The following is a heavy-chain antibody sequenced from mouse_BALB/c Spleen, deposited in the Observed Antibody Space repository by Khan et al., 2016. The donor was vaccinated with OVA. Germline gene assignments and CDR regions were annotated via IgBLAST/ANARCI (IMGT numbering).Heavy chain of an antibody. CDR3: ARSTYRYAFVY. J-gene: IGHJ3*01. V-gene: IGHV3-8*02. Sequence: EVQLQESGPSLVKPSQTLSLTCSVTGDSITSGYWNWIRKCPGNKLEYMGYMINNGHTDYNQPLKSRIAITRHSSNDPYSLHLNSVTTEDTATYYCARSTYRYAFVYWGQGTLVSVSA. CDR1: GDSITSGY. CDR2: MINNGHT. D-gene: IGHD2-14*01.